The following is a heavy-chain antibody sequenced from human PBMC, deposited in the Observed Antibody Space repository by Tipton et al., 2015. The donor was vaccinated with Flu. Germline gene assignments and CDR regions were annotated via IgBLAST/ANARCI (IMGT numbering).Heavy chain of an antibody. CDR3: ARRDYSNYVSDPKNWFDP. CDR2: VYSNGRT. J-gene: IGHJ5*02. V-gene: IGHV4-61*02. Sequence: TLSLTCIVSGGSMRSGSFYWSWLRQPAGKGLEWIGRVYSNGRTDYNSSLKSRVTISIDTSRSQFSLTMRSVTAADTAVYYCARRDYSNYVSDPKNWFDPWGQGTLVTVSS. D-gene: IGHD4-11*01. CDR1: GGSMRSGSFY.